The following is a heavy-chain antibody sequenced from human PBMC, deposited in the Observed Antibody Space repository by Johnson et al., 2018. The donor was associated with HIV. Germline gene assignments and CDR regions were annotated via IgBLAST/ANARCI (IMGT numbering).Heavy chain of an antibody. CDR1: GFTFSSYA. CDR3: ARVRGGTGHGAFDI. CDR2: ISYDARNK. V-gene: IGHV3-30*04. J-gene: IGHJ3*02. Sequence: QVQLVESGGGVVQPGRSLRLSCAASGFTFSSYAMHWVRQAPGKGLAWVAVISYDARNKYYADSAKGRFTISRDNSKNTFYLQMNSLRTEDTAVYYCARVRGGTGHGAFDIWGQGTMVTVSS.